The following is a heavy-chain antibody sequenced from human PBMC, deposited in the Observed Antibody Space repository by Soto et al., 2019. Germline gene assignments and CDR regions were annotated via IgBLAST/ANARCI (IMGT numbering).Heavy chain of an antibody. V-gene: IGHV4-38-2*01. CDR1: GYSISSGYY. Sequence: QVQLQESGPGLVKPSETLSLTCAVSGYSISSGYYWGWIRQPPGKGLEWIGSIYHSGSTYYNPSLKSRVTISVDTSKNQFSLKLSSVTAADTAVYYCARVYSNYPWGFDPWGQGTLVTVSS. J-gene: IGHJ5*02. D-gene: IGHD4-4*01. CDR2: IYHSGST. CDR3: ARVYSNYPWGFDP.